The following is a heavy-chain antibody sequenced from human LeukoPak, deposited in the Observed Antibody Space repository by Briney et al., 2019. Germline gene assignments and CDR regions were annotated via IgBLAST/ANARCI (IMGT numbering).Heavy chain of an antibody. Sequence: SETLSLTCTVSGGSISSYYWSWIRQPPGKGLEWIGYIYYSGSTNYNPSLKSRVTISVDTSKNQFSLRLQSVTAADTAVYYCARARGFSYASDHWGQGTLVTVSS. CDR3: ARARGFSYASDH. D-gene: IGHD5-18*01. CDR2: IYYSGST. CDR1: GGSISSYY. V-gene: IGHV4-59*12. J-gene: IGHJ4*02.